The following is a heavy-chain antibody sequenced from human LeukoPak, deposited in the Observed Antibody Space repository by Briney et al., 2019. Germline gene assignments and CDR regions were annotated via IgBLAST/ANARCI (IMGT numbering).Heavy chain of an antibody. CDR2: INHSGST. CDR3: ARHVYWLLWFRELLQKYNWFDP. D-gene: IGHD3-10*01. Sequence: SETLSLTCAVYGGSFSGYYWSWIRQPPGKGLEWIGEINHSGSTNYNPSLKSRVTISVDTSKNQFSLKLSSVTAADTAVYYCARHVYWLLWFRELLQKYNWFDPWGQGTLVAVSS. J-gene: IGHJ5*02. CDR1: GGSFSGYY. V-gene: IGHV4-34*01.